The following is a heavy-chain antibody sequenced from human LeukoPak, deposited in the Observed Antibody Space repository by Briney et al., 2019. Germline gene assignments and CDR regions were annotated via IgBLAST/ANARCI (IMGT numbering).Heavy chain of an antibody. V-gene: IGHV4-59*01. CDR3: ARVIAVAGTAYFDY. Sequence: SETLSLTCTVSGGSISSYYWNWIRQPPGQGLEWIGYIYHSGSTNYNSSLKSRVNISVDTSKNQFSLKLESVAAADTAVYYCARVIAVAGTAYFDYWGQGTLVTVSS. D-gene: IGHD6-19*01. J-gene: IGHJ4*02. CDR2: IYHSGST. CDR1: GGSISSYY.